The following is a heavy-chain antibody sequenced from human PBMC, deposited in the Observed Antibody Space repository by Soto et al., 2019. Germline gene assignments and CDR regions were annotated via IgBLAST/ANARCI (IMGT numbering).Heavy chain of an antibody. CDR1: CGSISNYF. CDR2: IYYSGST. Sequence: SLTCTVSCGSISNYFWSWIRQPPGKGLEWIGYIYYSGSTSYNPSLKSRVTISVDTSNNQFSLKLTSVTAADTAVYYCARVSRHVVPADYNWFDPWGQGTLVTVSS. CDR3: ARVSRHVVPADYNWFDP. J-gene: IGHJ5*02. V-gene: IGHV4-59*01. D-gene: IGHD2-2*01.